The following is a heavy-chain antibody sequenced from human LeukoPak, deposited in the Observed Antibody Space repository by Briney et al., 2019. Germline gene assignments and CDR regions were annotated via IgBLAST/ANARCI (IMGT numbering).Heavy chain of an antibody. CDR2: ITWNSEKT. CDR3: ANPGGLTGTKVRFDP. V-gene: IGHV3-20*04. J-gene: IGHJ5*02. Sequence: PGGSLRLSCAASGFRFDDYGMSWVRLAPGRGLEWISGITWNSEKTAYAEAVKGRFTISRDNAKNSLYLQMNSLRAEDTAVYYCANPGGLTGTKVRFDPWGQGTLVTVSS. D-gene: IGHD1-20*01. CDR1: GFRFDDYG.